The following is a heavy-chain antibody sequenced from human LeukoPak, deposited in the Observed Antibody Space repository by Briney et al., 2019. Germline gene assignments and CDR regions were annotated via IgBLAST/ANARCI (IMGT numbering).Heavy chain of an antibody. V-gene: IGHV3-30*03. CDR1: GFSSSTFG. Sequence: GGSLRLSCATSGFSSSTFGLHWVRQAPGKGLEWVAVISYDGSNKYYADSVKGRFTISRDNSKNTLYLQMNSLRAEDTAVYYCARGATMVLNHFDYWGQGTLVTVSS. CDR2: ISYDGSNK. D-gene: IGHD3-10*01. CDR3: ARGATMVLNHFDY. J-gene: IGHJ4*02.